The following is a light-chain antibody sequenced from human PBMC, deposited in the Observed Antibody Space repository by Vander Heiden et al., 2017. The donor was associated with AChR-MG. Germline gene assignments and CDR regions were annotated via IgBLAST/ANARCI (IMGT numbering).Light chain of an antibody. CDR1: QGISNS. J-gene: IGKJ1*01. Sequence: DIQMTQFPSSLSASAGDRVTITCRACQGISNSLAWYQQKPGKAPKLLLYTASRLQSGVPSRFSGSGSGTDYILTISSLQPEDSATYYCQQDYSTPRMFGQGTKVEIK. CDR3: QQDYSTPRM. V-gene: IGKV1-NL1*01. CDR2: TAS.